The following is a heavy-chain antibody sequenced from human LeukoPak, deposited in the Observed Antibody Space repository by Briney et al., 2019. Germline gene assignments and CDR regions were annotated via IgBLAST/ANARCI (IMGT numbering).Heavy chain of an antibody. J-gene: IGHJ4*02. Sequence: GGSLRLSCAASGFTFSRHWMTWVRQAPGKGLEWLANIKHDGSEKNYVDSVKGRFTISRDNAKNSLYLQMNSLRAEDTAMYYCAKGTKPVMTIPDYWGQGILVTVSS. CDR3: AKGTKPVMTIPDY. CDR2: IKHDGSEK. D-gene: IGHD1/OR15-1a*01. CDR1: GFTFSRHW. V-gene: IGHV3-7*03.